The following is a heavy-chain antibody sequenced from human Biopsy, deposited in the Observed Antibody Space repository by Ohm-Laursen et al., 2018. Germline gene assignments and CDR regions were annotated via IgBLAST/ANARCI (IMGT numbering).Heavy chain of an antibody. D-gene: IGHD3-3*01. CDR1: GGPIDSYY. CDR3: ARTPRDSFWSGSYKRGLWFDP. CDR2: IYFTGRT. Sequence: SDTLSLTCTVSGGPIDSYYWSWIRQPPGKALEWIGYIYFTGRTSYNPSLKSQVTMSVNTSKKQFSLRLSSVTAADTAVYYCARTPRDSFWSGSYKRGLWFDPWGQGTLVTVSS. V-gene: IGHV4-59*07. J-gene: IGHJ5*02.